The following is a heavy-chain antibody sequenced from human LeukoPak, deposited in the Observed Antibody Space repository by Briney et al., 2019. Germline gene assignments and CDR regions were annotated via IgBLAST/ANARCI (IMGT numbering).Heavy chain of an antibody. Sequence: GASVKVSCKASGYTFTSYAMHWVRQAPGQRLEWMGWSNAGNGNTKYSQEFQGRVTITRDTSASTAYMELRSLRSDDTAVYYCARDTVTTLEIPSDAFDIWGQGTMVTVSS. D-gene: IGHD4-17*01. V-gene: IGHV1-3*02. CDR3: ARDTVTTLEIPSDAFDI. CDR2: SNAGNGNT. J-gene: IGHJ3*02. CDR1: GYTFTSYA.